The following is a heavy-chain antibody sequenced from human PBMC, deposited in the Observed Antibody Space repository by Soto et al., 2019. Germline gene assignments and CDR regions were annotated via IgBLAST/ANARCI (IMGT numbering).Heavy chain of an antibody. CDR2: IYDSGKT. J-gene: IGHJ4*02. CDR1: DGSINSADYY. D-gene: IGHD3-10*01. CDR3: ARGPTSDKVDY. V-gene: IGHV4-30-4*01. Sequence: QVQLQESGPGLVKPSQTLSLTCTVSDGSINSADYYWSWIRQPPGEGLEWIGHIYDSGKTYTNPSLQSQVTMSVDTSKTQFSLRLTSVTAADMAVYYCARGPTSDKVDYWGQGTLVTVSS.